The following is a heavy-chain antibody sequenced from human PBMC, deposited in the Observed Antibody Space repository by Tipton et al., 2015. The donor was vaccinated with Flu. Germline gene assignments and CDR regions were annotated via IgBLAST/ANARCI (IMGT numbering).Heavy chain of an antibody. CDR2: IYHSGST. V-gene: IGHV4-4*02. Sequence: TLSLTCAVSGGSISSSNWWSWVRQPPGKGLEWIGEIYHSGSTYYNPSLKSRVTISVDTSKNQFSLKLSSVTAADTAVYYCATTTYYYGSGSHGYWGQGTLVTVSS. CDR1: GGSISSSNW. CDR3: ATTTYYYGSGSHGY. D-gene: IGHD3-10*01. J-gene: IGHJ4*02.